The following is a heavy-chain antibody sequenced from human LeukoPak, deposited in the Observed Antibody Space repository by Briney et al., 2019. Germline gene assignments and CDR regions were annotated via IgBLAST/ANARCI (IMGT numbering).Heavy chain of an antibody. V-gene: IGHV4-39*07. D-gene: IGHD2-2*01. CDR2: IYYSGST. CDR1: GGSISSSSYY. Sequence: PSETLSLTCTVSGGSISSSSYYWGWIRQPPGKGLEWIGSIYYSGSTYYNPSLKSRVTISVDTSKNQFSLKLSSVTAADTAVYYCARVDRVVPAAIENWFDPWGQGTLVTVSS. CDR3: ARVDRVVPAAIENWFDP. J-gene: IGHJ5*02.